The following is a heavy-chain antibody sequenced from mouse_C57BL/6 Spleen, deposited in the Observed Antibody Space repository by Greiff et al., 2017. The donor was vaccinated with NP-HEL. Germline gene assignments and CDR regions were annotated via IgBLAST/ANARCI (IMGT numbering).Heavy chain of an antibody. D-gene: IGHD1-1*01. CDR1: GYAFSSSW. J-gene: IGHJ4*01. CDR2: IYPGDGDT. CDR3: AGSYYVGVDY. V-gene: IGHV1-82*01. Sequence: VKLMESGPELVKPGASVKISCKASGYAFSSSWMNWVKQRPGKGLEWIGRIYPGDGDTNYNGKFKGKATLTADKSSSTAYMQLSSLTSEDSAVYFCAGSYYVGVDYWGQGTSVTVSS.